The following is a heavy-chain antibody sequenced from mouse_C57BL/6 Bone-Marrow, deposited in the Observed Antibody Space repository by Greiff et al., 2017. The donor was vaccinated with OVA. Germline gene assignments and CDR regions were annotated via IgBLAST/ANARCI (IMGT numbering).Heavy chain of an antibody. J-gene: IGHJ4*01. CDR3: VCRNYGGGSYAMDY. CDR1: GFTFNTYA. CDR2: IRSKSSNYAT. D-gene: IGHD2-1*01. Sequence: EVHLVESGGGLVQPKGSLKLSCAASGFTFNTYAMHWVRQAPGKGLEWVARIRSKSSNYATYYADSVKDRFTISRDDSQSMLYLQMINLKTEDTAMYYCVCRNYGGGSYAMDYWGQGTSVTVSS. V-gene: IGHV10-3*01.